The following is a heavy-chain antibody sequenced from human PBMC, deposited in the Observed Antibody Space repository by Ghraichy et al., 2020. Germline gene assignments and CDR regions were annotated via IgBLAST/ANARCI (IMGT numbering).Heavy chain of an antibody. CDR2: INQDGRET. Sequence: GGSLRLSCVASGLTFSYYWMTWVRQAPGKGLEWVANINQDGRETYYVGSVKGRFTISRDNAKSSLYLQMNNLSAEDTAVYYCSAVDTFEIWGRGTMVTVSS. CDR1: GLTFSYYW. D-gene: IGHD4-17*01. J-gene: IGHJ3*02. V-gene: IGHV3-7*03. CDR3: SAVDTFEI.